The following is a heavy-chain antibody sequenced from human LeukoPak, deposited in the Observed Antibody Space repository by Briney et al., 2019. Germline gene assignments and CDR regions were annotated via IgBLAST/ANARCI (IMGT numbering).Heavy chain of an antibody. V-gene: IGHV1-69*13. CDR3: ARVLGYYDSSGYPRVYNWFDP. J-gene: IGHJ5*02. Sequence: PVKVSCKASGGTFSSYAISWVRQAPGQGLEWMGGIIPIFGTANYAQKFQGRVTITADESTSTAYMELSSLRSEDTAVYYCARVLGYYDSSGYPRVYNWFDPWGQGTLVTVSS. CDR2: IIPIFGTA. CDR1: GGTFSSYA. D-gene: IGHD3-22*01.